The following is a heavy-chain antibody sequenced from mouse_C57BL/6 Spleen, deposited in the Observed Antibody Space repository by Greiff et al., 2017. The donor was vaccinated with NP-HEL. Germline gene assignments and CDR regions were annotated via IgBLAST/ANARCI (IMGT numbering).Heavy chain of an antibody. CDR3: ARSTMVTTYYCDY. CDR2: IDPSDSYT. V-gene: IGHV1-50*01. Sequence: VQLQQPGAELVKPGASVKLSCKASGYTFTSYWMQWVKQRPGQGLEWIGEIDPSDSYTNYNQKFKGKATLTVDTSSSTAYMQLSSLTSEDSAVYYCARSTMVTTYYCDYWGQGTTLTVSS. D-gene: IGHD2-2*01. CDR1: GYTFTSYW. J-gene: IGHJ2*01.